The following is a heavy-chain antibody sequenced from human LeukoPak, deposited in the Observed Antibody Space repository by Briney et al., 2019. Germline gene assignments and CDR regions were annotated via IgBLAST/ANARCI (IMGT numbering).Heavy chain of an antibody. J-gene: IGHJ4*02. D-gene: IGHD4-23*01. CDR3: ARATSGGNTIDY. CDR2: IDPKRDPKRGGT. Sequence: GASVKASCEASGYSFSDYYLHWERLAPGQGLEWMGWIDPKRDPKRGGTNYAQKFQGRVTMTRDTSISTVYMELSGLRSDDTAVYYCARATSGGNTIDYWGQGTLVTVSS. CDR1: GYSFSDYY. V-gene: IGHV1-2*02.